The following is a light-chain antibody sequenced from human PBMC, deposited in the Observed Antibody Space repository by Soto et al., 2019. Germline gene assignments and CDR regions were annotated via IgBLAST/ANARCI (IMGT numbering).Light chain of an antibody. CDR3: QQLDSYPRT. Sequence: DIQLTQSPSFLSASVGGRVTITCRASKGISSYLAWYQQKPGKAPKLLIYSTSTLQSGVPSRFSGSASGTEFTLTITSLQPEDFATYYCQQLDSYPRTFGGGTKVDIK. V-gene: IGKV1-9*01. J-gene: IGKJ4*01. CDR2: STS. CDR1: KGISSY.